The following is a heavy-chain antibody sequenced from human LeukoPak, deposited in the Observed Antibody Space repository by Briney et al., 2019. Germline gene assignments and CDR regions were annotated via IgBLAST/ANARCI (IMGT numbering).Heavy chain of an antibody. J-gene: IGHJ4*02. CDR3: ARGIAAAGTALYS. Sequence: GGSLRLSCAASGFTFSSYSMNWVRQAPGKGLEWVSSISSSSSYIYYADSVKGRFTISRGNAKNSLYLQMNSLRAEDTAVYYCARGIAAAGTALYSWGQGTLLTVSS. V-gene: IGHV3-21*01. D-gene: IGHD6-13*01. CDR2: ISSSSSYI. CDR1: GFTFSSYS.